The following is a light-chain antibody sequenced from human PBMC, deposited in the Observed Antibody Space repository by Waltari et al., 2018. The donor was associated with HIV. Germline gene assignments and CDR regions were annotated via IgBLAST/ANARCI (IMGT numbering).Light chain of an antibody. CDR2: DNT. V-gene: IGLV1-51*01. CDR1: NSNIGNAY. Sequence: QSVLTQPPSVSAAPGQKVTIPCSGSNSNIGNAYVSWYQQLPSTAPQLLIYDNTKRPSGIPDRFSGSKSGTSASLGITGLLAGDEAYYYCGTWDSSLSAVVFGGGTKLTVL. CDR3: GTWDSSLSAVV. J-gene: IGLJ3*02.